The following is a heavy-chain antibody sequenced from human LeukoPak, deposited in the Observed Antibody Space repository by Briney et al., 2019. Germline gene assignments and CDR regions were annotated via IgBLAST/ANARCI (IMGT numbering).Heavy chain of an antibody. D-gene: IGHD1-26*01. CDR3: ARGSGGSFHSGIHY. V-gene: IGHV1-2*06. CDR2: INPNSGGT. Sequence: ASVKVSCKASGYTFTGYYMHWVRQAPGQGLEWMGRINPNSGGTNYAQKFQGRVTMTRDTSISTAYMELSRLRSDDTAVYYCARGSGGSFHSGIHYWGQGTLVTVSS. CDR1: GYTFTGYY. J-gene: IGHJ4*02.